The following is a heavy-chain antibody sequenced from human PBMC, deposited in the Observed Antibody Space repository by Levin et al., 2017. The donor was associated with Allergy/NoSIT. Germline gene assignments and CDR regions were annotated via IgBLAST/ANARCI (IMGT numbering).Heavy chain of an antibody. CDR1: GFDFNTAW. CDR3: QWWYYDWFDP. D-gene: IGHD2-15*01. J-gene: IGHJ5*02. V-gene: IGHV3-15*01. CDR2: IKSKNAGGTT. Sequence: GESLKISCAASGFDFNTAWMSWVRQAPGKGLEWVGRIKSKNAGGTTEYAAAVKGRFTISRDDSKNTLDLQMDSLKTEDTAVYYCQWWYYDWFDPWGQGTLVTVSS.